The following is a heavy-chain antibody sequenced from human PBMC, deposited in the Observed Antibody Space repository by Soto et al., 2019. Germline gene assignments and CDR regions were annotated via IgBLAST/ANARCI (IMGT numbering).Heavy chain of an antibody. CDR2: INRDGSET. CDR3: ARDFHQLPILYYFDY. CDR1: GFTFSSSW. Sequence: PGGSLRLSCAASGFTFSSSWMHWVRQVPGKGLEWVASINRDGSETGYADSVKGRFTISRDNAKNSLYLQMNSLRAEDTAVYYCARDFHQLPILYYFDYWGQETLVTVSS. J-gene: IGHJ4*02. D-gene: IGHD2-2*01. V-gene: IGHV3-7*01.